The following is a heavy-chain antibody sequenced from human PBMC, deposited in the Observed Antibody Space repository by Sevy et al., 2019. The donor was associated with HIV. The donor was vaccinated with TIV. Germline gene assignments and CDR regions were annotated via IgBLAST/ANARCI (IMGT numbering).Heavy chain of an antibody. D-gene: IGHD3-16*01. CDR2: ISGSGGST. V-gene: IGHV3-23*01. CDR3: AKGGPHPKILYFDY. J-gene: IGHJ4*02. Sequence: GGCLRLSCAASGFTFSSYAMNWVRQAPGKGLEWVSAISGSGGSTYYADSVKGRFTISRDNSKNTLYLQMNSLRAEDTAVYYCAKGGPHPKILYFDYWGQGTLVTVSS. CDR1: GFTFSSYA.